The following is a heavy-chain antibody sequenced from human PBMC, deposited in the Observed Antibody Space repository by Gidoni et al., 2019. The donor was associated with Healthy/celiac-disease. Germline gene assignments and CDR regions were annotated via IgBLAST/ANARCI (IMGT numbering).Heavy chain of an antibody. V-gene: IGHV3-30-3*01. CDR1: GFPFSSYD. CDR3: ARDPLGYCSSTSCYTGGFDP. CDR2: ISYDGSNK. D-gene: IGHD2-2*02. J-gene: IGHJ5*02. Sequence: QVQLVESGVGVVQPGRSLRLSCAASGFPFSSYDMHRARQAPGQGLEWVAVISYDGSNKYYADSVKGRFTISRDNSKNTLYLQMNSLRAEDTAVYYCARDPLGYCSSTSCYTGGFDPWGQGTLVTVSS.